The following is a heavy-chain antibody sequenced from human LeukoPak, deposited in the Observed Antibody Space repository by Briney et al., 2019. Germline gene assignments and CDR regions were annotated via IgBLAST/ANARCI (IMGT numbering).Heavy chain of an antibody. CDR1: AVSVSGYH. D-gene: IGHD3-3*01. Sequence: PSETLSLTCAVYAVSVSGYHWSWIRQPPEKGLEWIGEISHRGRTHYTPSLQSRVTMSVDTSKNQFALNLNSGTAADTAVYYCARVPLRFLEPFDYWGQGILVTVSS. J-gene: IGHJ4*02. CDR2: ISHRGRT. V-gene: IGHV4-34*01. CDR3: ARVPLRFLEPFDY.